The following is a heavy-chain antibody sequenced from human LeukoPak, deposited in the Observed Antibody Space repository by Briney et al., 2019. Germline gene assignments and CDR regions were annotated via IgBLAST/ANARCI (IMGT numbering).Heavy chain of an antibody. CDR1: GGSISSSSYY. D-gene: IGHD3-3*01. Sequence: SETLSLTCTVSGGSISSSSYYWGWIRQPPGKGLEWIGYIYHSGSTCYNPSLKSRVTISVDRSKNQFSLKLSSVTAADTAVYYCARGPSGRFLEVNWFDPWGQGTLVTVSS. CDR2: IYHSGST. V-gene: IGHV4-39*07. CDR3: ARGPSGRFLEVNWFDP. J-gene: IGHJ5*02.